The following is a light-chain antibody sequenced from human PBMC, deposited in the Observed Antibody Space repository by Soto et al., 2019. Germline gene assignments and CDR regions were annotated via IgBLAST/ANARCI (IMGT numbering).Light chain of an antibody. CDR3: QQRSNWPRT. J-gene: IGKJ4*01. V-gene: IGKV3-11*01. CDR2: DAS. Sequence: EIVLTRSPATLSLSPGERATLSCRASQSVSRYLAWYQQKPGQAPRLLIHDASNRATGIPARFSGSGSGTDFTLTISSLEPEDFAVYYCQQRSNWPRTFGGGTKVEIK. CDR1: QSVSRY.